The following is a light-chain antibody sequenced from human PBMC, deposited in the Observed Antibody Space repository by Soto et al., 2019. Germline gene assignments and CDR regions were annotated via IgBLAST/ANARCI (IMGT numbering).Light chain of an antibody. CDR3: ASWDDTLNGHVV. CDR2: STN. CDR1: SSNIGSNS. J-gene: IGLJ2*01. V-gene: IGLV1-44*01. Sequence: QSVLTQPPSASGTPGQRVTISCSGSSSNIGSNSANWYQQLPGTAPKLVMYSTNQRPSGVPDRFSGSKSGTSASLAISDLQSEDEADYYCASWDDTLNGHVVFGGGTKLTV.